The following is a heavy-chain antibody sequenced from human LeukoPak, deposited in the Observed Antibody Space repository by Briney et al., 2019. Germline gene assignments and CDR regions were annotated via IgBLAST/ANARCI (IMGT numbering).Heavy chain of an antibody. V-gene: IGHV4-59*06. CDR3: ARVVTMIVVPLKPPRAFDI. J-gene: IGHJ3*02. CDR2: IYYSGST. CDR1: GDSLSKYF. Sequence: SETLSLTCSVSGDSLSKYFWSWIRQHPGKGLEWIGHIYYSGSTYYNPSLKSRVTISVDTSKNQFSLKLSSVTAADTAVYYCARVVTMIVVPLKPPRAFDIWGQGTMVTVSS. D-gene: IGHD3-22*01.